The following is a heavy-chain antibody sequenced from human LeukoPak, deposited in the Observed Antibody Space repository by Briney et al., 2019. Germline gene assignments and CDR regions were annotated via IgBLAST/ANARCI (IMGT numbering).Heavy chain of an antibody. CDR3: ARAFTWNYGLTGTEFDY. V-gene: IGHV3-30*14. CDR1: GFTFSNYA. J-gene: IGHJ4*02. D-gene: IGHD1-7*01. CDR2: ISYDGSNK. Sequence: GGSLRLSCAASGFTFSNYAIHWVRQAPGKGLEWVAVISYDGSNKYYADSVKGRFTISRDNSKNTPYLQMNSLRAEDTAVYYCARAFTWNYGLTGTEFDYWGQGTLVTVSS.